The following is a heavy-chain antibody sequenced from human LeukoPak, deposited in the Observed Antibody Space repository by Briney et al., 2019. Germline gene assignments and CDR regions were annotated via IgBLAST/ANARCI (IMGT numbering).Heavy chain of an antibody. V-gene: IGHV3-30*02. J-gene: IGHJ4*02. CDR3: AKEDYSNYVYDF. CDR2: IQFDGSNK. D-gene: IGHD4-11*01. CDR1: GFTFSSYG. Sequence: QPGGSLRLSCAASGFTFSSYGMHWVRQAPGKGLEWVTFIQFDGSNKYYADSVKGRFTISRDNSKHTLYLQMNSLRAEDTAVYYCAKEDYSNYVYDFWGQGTLVTVSS.